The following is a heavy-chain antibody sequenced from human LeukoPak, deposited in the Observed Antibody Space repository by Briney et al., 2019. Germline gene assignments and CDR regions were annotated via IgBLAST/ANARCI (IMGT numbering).Heavy chain of an antibody. CDR2: TYYSGST. CDR1: GGSISSSGYY. D-gene: IGHD2-2*01. V-gene: IGHV4-39*01. CDR3: ARGLSITTCYYY. J-gene: IGHJ4*02. Sequence: SETLSLTCTVSGGSISSSGYYWGWIRQPPGKGLEWIGSTYYSGSTYYNPSLKSRVAISVDTSKNQFSLKLSSVTAADTAVYYCARGLSITTCYYYWGQGTLVTVSS.